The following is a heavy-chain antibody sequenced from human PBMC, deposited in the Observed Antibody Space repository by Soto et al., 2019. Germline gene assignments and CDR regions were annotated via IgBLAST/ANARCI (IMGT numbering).Heavy chain of an antibody. CDR1: GGSISSYY. D-gene: IGHD6-13*01. V-gene: IGHV4-59*01. CDR2: VYYSGTT. Sequence: SETLSLTCAVYGGSISSYYWTWIRQPPGKGLEWVGYVYYSGTTYYNPSLQSRVTISVDTSKNQFSLKVKSVTAADTAIYYCARAGSTWRYFFDYWGQGSLVTVSS. CDR3: ARAGSTWRYFFDY. J-gene: IGHJ4*02.